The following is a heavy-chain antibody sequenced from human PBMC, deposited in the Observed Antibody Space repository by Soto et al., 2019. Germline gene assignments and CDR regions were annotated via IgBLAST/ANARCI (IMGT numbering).Heavy chain of an antibody. Sequence: SETLSLTCAVSGGSISSGGYSWSWIRQPPGKGLEWIGYIYHSGSTYYNPSLKSRVTISVDRSKNQFSLKLSSVTAADTAVYYCARGEGYDILTGYYPSFQHWGQGTLVTVSS. CDR2: IYHSGST. J-gene: IGHJ1*01. CDR1: GGSISSGGYS. CDR3: ARGEGYDILTGYYPSFQH. D-gene: IGHD3-9*01. V-gene: IGHV4-30-2*01.